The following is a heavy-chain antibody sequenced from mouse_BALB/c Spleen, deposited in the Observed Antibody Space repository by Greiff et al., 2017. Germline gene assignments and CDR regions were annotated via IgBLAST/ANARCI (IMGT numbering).Heavy chain of an antibody. CDR2: IYPGGGYT. CDR1: GYTFTNYW. J-gene: IGHJ4*01. V-gene: IGHV1-63*02. D-gene: IGHD2-1*01. Sequence: VQLQQSGAELVRPGTSVKISCKASGYTFTNYWLGWVKQRPGHGLEWIGDIYPGGGYTNYNEKFKGKATLTADTSSNTTYMQLSSLTSEDSAVYFCARSSTSYAMDYWGQGTSVTVSS. CDR3: ARSSTSYAMDY.